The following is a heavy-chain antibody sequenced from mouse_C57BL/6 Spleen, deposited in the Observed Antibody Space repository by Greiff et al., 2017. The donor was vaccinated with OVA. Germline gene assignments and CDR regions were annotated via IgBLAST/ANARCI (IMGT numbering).Heavy chain of an antibody. CDR1: GYAFSSSW. J-gene: IGHJ4*01. V-gene: IGHV1-82*01. CDR3: ANDAMDY. CDR2: IYPGDGDT. Sequence: VQLQESGPELVKPGASVKISCKASGYAFSSSWMNWVKQRPGKGLEWIGRIYPGDGDTNYNGKFKGKATLTADKSSSTAYMQLSSLTSEDSAVYFCANDAMDYWGQGTSVTVSS.